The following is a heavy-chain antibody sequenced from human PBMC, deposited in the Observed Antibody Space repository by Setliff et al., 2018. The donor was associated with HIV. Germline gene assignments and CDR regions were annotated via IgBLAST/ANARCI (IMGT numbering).Heavy chain of an antibody. CDR2: IYYSGST. V-gene: IGHV4-59*01. D-gene: IGHD2-2*01. J-gene: IGHJ6*03. CDR3: ARVVRQVPASYYYYYYMDV. Sequence: KPSETLSLTCTVSGGSISTYYWSWIRQPPGQGLEWIGYIYYSGSTNYNPSLKSRVTISVNKSKNQFSLKLRSVTAADTAVYYCARVVRQVPASYYYYYYMDVWGKGTTVTVSS. CDR1: GGSISTYY.